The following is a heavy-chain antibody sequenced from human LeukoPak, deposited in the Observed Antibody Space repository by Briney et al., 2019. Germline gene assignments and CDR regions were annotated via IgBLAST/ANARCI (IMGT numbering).Heavy chain of an antibody. CDR3: ARRHYDILTGPWPLPPDY. CDR2: MSYDGDNK. Sequence: PGGSLRLSCAASGSTFSSYAMSWVRQAPGKGLEWVAVMSYDGDNKYYADSVKGRFTISRDNSKNTLYLQMNSLRAEDTAVYYCARRHYDILTGPWPLPPDYWGQGTLVTVSS. J-gene: IGHJ4*02. V-gene: IGHV3-30*04. CDR1: GSTFSSYA. D-gene: IGHD3-9*01.